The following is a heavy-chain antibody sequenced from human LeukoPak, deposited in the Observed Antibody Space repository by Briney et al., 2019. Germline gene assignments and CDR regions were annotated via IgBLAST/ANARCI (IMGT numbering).Heavy chain of an antibody. J-gene: IGHJ5*02. CDR2: TYYRSTWYN. D-gene: IGHD2-2*01. CDR3: ARRLTQYDCFDP. Sequence: SQTLSLTCAISGDSVSSNSVTWNWIRQSPSRGLEWLGRTYYRSTWYNDYAVSVRGRITVNPDTSKNQFSLHLNSVTPEDMAVYYCARRLTQYDCFDPWGQGVLVTVSS. V-gene: IGHV6-1*01. CDR1: GDSVSSNSVT.